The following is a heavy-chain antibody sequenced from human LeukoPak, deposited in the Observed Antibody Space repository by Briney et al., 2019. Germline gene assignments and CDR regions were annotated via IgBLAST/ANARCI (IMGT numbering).Heavy chain of an antibody. V-gene: IGHV3-23*01. J-gene: IGHJ4*02. CDR3: AKVPPYYYDSSGYPY. CDR2: ITSSGDKT. D-gene: IGHD3-22*01. CDR1: GFPFSIFA. Sequence: GGSLRLSCAASGFPFSIFALSWVRQAPGKGLEWVSSITSSGDKTYYADSVKGRFTVSRDNSKKTVDLQMNSLRAEDTALYYCAKVPPYYYDSSGYPYWGQGTLVTVSS.